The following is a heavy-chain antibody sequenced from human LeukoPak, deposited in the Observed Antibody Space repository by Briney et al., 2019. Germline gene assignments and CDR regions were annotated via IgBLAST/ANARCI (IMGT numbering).Heavy chain of an antibody. Sequence: KPSETLSLTWAVYGGSFSGYYWSWIRQPPGKGLEWIGEINHSGSTNYNPSLKSRVTISVDTSKNQFSLKLSSVTAADTAVYYCAREDILTDGNWFDPWGQGTLVTVSS. V-gene: IGHV4-34*01. D-gene: IGHD3-9*01. CDR2: INHSGST. J-gene: IGHJ5*02. CDR1: GGSFSGYY. CDR3: AREDILTDGNWFDP.